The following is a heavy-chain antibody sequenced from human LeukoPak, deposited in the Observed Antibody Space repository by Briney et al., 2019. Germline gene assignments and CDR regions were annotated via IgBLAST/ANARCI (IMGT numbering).Heavy chain of an antibody. CDR2: IYYSGST. J-gene: IGHJ4*02. CDR3: AGNVAAAGPDYFDY. D-gene: IGHD6-13*01. CDR1: GGSISSYY. Sequence: PSETLSLTCTVSGGSISSYYWSWLRQPPGKGLEWIGYIYYSGSTNYNPPLKSRVTISVDTSKNQFSLKLCSVTAADTAVYYCAGNVAAAGPDYFDYWGRGTLVTVSS. V-gene: IGHV4-59*01.